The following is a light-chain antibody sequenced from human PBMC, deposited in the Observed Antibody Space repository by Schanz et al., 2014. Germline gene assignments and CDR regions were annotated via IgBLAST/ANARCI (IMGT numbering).Light chain of an antibody. CDR1: ESVNVN. CDR2: GAS. CDR3: QQYNNWPRT. V-gene: IGKV3D-15*01. Sequence: ETVMTQSPATLSVSPGDRATLSCRASESVNVNLAWYRHKPGQAPRLLIFGASTRATGIPDRFSGSGSGTEFTLTISSLQSEDFAVYYCQQYNNWPRTFGQGTKVEIK. J-gene: IGKJ1*01.